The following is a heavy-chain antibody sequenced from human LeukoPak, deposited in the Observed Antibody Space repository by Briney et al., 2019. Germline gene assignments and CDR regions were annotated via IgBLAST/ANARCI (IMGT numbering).Heavy chain of an antibody. CDR3: ARARQYYDFWRGYPQYYGMDV. J-gene: IGHJ6*02. Sequence: SETLSLTCAVYGGSFSGYYWSWIRQPPGKGLEWIGEINHSGSTNYNPSLKRRVTISVDTSKNQFSLKLSSVTAADTAVYYCARARQYYDFWRGYPQYYGMDVWGQGTTVTVSS. D-gene: IGHD3-3*01. CDR1: GGSFSGYY. CDR2: INHSGST. V-gene: IGHV4-34*01.